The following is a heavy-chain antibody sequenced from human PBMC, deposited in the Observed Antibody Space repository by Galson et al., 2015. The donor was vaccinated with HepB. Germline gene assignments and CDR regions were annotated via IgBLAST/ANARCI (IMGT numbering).Heavy chain of an antibody. D-gene: IGHD6-13*01. CDR2: IYPGDSDT. Sequence: QSGAEVKKPGESLKISCKGSGYSFTSYWIGWVRQMPGKGLEWMGIIYPGDSDTRYSPSFQGQVTISADKSISTAYLQWSSLKASDTAMYYCARHNGYSSYYYGMDVWGQGTTVTVSS. CDR3: ARHNGYSSYYYGMDV. CDR1: GYSFTSYW. V-gene: IGHV5-51*01. J-gene: IGHJ6*02.